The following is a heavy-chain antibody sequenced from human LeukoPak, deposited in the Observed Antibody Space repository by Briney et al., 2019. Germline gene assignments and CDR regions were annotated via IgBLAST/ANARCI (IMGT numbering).Heavy chain of an antibody. CDR2: ISSSGGST. J-gene: IGHJ4*02. CDR1: GFPFSSYW. V-gene: IGHV3-23*01. D-gene: IGHD2-8*02. CDR3: VKRTSQTGGVFDY. Sequence: SGGSLRLSCVASGFPFSSYWMTWVRQAPGKGLEWVSAISSSGGSTHYADSVKGRFTISRDNSKNTLYLQMNSLRAEDTAVYYCVKRTSQTGGVFDYWGQGTLVTVSS.